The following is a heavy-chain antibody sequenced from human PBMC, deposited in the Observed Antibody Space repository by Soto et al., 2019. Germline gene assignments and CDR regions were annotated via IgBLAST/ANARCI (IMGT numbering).Heavy chain of an antibody. V-gene: IGHV4-4*02. CDR3: ARVEGTNYYGSGHDY. D-gene: IGHD3-10*01. Sequence: LXLTYAVSGGSIRGSNWWSWVRQPPGKGLEWIGEIYHSGSTNYNPSLKSRVTISVDKSKNQFSLKLSSVTAADTAVYYCARVEGTNYYGSGHDYWGQGTLVTVS. J-gene: IGHJ4*02. CDR2: IYHSGST. CDR1: GGSIRGSNW.